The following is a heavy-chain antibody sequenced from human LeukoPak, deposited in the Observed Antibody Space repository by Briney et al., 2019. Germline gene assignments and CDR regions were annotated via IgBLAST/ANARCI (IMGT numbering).Heavy chain of an antibody. J-gene: IGHJ4*02. CDR3: AKDSSGYSAYFDY. V-gene: IGHV3-9*01. CDR2: ISWNSGSI. CDR1: GFTFDDYA. D-gene: IGHD3-22*01. Sequence: AGGSLRLSRAASGFTFDDYAMHWVRQAPGKGLEWVSGISWNSGSIGHADSVKGRFTISRDSAKKSLYLQMNSLRAEDTAIYYCAKDSSGYSAYFDYWGQGTLVTVAS.